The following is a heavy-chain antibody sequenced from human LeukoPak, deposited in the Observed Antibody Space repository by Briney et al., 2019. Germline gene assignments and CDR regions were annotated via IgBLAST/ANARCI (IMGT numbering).Heavy chain of an antibody. Sequence: ASVSVSCKASGGTFSSYAISWVRQAPGQGLEWMGGIIPIFGTANYAQTLQGRVTITTDESTSTAYMELSSVRSEETGVYYCARYLDYDILTGYYFGAFDIWGQGTMVTVSS. CDR3: ARYLDYDILTGYYFGAFDI. D-gene: IGHD3-9*01. CDR2: IIPIFGTA. J-gene: IGHJ3*02. V-gene: IGHV1-69*05. CDR1: GGTFSSYA.